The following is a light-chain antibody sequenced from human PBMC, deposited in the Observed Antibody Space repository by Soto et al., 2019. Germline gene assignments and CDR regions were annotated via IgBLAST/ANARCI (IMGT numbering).Light chain of an antibody. V-gene: IGKV3-20*01. Sequence: EIVLTQSPATLSLSPGETATLSCRASQSVSGYIGWYQQKPGQAPRLLIYADSNRATGIPARFSGSGSGTDFTLTISRLEPEDFAVYYCHQYDTSPRTFGQGTKVDI. CDR1: QSVSGY. J-gene: IGKJ1*01. CDR2: ADS. CDR3: HQYDTSPRT.